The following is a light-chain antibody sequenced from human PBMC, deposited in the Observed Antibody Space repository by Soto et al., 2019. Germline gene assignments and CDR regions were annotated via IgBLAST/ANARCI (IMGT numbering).Light chain of an antibody. V-gene: IGKV3-15*01. J-gene: IGKJ1*01. Sequence: EIVMTQSPASLSVSPGERATLSCRASQTVTRNLAWYQQKPGQAPRLLIYGASTRATGIPARFSGSGSGTEFTLTISSLQSEDSAVYYCQQYNNWPPPTFGQGTKVEIK. CDR3: QQYNNWPPPT. CDR2: GAS. CDR1: QTVTRN.